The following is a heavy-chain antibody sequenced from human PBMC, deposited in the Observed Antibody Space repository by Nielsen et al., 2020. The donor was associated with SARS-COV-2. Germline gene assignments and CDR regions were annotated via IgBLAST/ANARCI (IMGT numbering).Heavy chain of an antibody. Sequence: SETLSLTCGVYGVSLRDFHFWTWIRQSPGQGLEWIGEIDHSGSTSYSPSLKSRVTISLDTSKNQFSLTQTSVTAADTAVYYCTRGYGSGRFDPWGQGTLVIVSS. V-gene: IGHV4-34*01. CDR2: IDHSGST. CDR3: TRGYGSGRFDP. J-gene: IGHJ5*02. D-gene: IGHD3-10*01. CDR1: GVSLRDFHF.